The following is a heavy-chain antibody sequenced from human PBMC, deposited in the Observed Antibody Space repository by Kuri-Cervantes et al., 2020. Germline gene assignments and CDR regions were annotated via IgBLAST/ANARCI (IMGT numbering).Heavy chain of an antibody. CDR2: VWYDGSNK. V-gene: IGHV3-33*06. CDR1: GFTFSSSG. CDR3: AKGVRYFDWLSIDQ. J-gene: IGHJ4*02. D-gene: IGHD3-9*01. Sequence: LTCAASGFTFSSSGMHWVGQAPGKGLEWGAVVWYDGSNKYYADSVKGRFTISRDNSTKTLYLQRNSLRDEDTAMYYCAKGVRYFDWLSIDQWGQGTLVTVSS.